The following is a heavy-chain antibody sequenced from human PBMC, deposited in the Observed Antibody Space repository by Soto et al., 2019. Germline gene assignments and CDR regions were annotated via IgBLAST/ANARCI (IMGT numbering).Heavy chain of an antibody. V-gene: IGHV5-51*01. Sequence: GESLKISCKGAGYSFTSYWIGWVRQMPGKGLEWMGIIYPGDSATRYIPSFQGQVTISADKSISTAYLQWSSLKASDTAMYYCASLGYCSSTSCYLNGMDVWGQGTTVTVSS. CDR1: GYSFTSYW. D-gene: IGHD2-2*01. J-gene: IGHJ6*02. CDR3: ASLGYCSSTSCYLNGMDV. CDR2: IYPGDSAT.